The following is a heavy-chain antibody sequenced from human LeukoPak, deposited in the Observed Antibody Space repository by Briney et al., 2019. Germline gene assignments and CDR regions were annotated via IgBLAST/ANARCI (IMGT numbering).Heavy chain of an antibody. CDR1: GFTFSDYY. V-gene: IGHV3-11*01. Sequence: GGSLRLSCAASGFTFSDYYMSWIRQAPGKGLEWVSYISSSGSTIYYADSVKGRFTISRDNSKNTLYLQMNSLRAEDTAVYYCAKDLYSYGPHDYWGQGTLVTVSS. CDR3: AKDLYSYGPHDY. CDR2: ISSSGSTI. J-gene: IGHJ4*02. D-gene: IGHD5-18*01.